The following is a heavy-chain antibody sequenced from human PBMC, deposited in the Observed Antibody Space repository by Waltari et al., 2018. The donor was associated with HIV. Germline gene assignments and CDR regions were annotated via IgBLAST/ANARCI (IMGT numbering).Heavy chain of an antibody. CDR1: GGSFSGYY. J-gene: IGHJ4*02. D-gene: IGHD4-17*01. CDR2: INHSGSS. V-gene: IGHV4-34*01. Sequence: QVQLQQWGAGLLKPSETLSLTCAVYGGSFSGYYWSWIRQPPGKGLEWIGEINHSGSSHYHPSLKSRVTIAVDTSKNQFSLKLSSVTAADTAVYYCARGRNGSSTGTYYLDYWGQGTLVTVSS. CDR3: ARGRNGSSTGTYYLDY.